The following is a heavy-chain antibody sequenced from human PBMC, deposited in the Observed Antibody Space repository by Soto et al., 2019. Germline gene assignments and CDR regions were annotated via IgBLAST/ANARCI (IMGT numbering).Heavy chain of an antibody. CDR1: GFTFSNAW. CDR3: TTDPPLLRFLDKDWFDP. Sequence: PGGSLRLSCAASGFTFSNAWMSWVRQAPGKGLEWVGRIKSKTDGGTTDYAAPVKGRFTISRDDSKNTLYLQMNSLKTEDTAVYYCTTDPPLLRFLDKDWFDPWGQGTLVTVSS. J-gene: IGHJ5*02. V-gene: IGHV3-15*01. CDR2: IKSKTDGGTT. D-gene: IGHD3-3*01.